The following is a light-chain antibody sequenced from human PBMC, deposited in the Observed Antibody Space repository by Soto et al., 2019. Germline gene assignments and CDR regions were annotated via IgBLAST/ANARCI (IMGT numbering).Light chain of an antibody. V-gene: IGLV1-47*01. CDR3: ASWDDSRRGVV. CDR2: QNY. Sequence: QSVLTQPPSASGTPGQRVTITCSGSSSNIGNNYVYRYQQFPGTAPKLLICQNYQRPSGVHDRFSGSKSDTSASLAISGLRSAAEADYYCASWDDSRRGVVFGGGTQLTVL. CDR1: SSNIGNNY. J-gene: IGLJ3*02.